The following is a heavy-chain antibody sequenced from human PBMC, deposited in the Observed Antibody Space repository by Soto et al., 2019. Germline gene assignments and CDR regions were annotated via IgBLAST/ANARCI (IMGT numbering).Heavy chain of an antibody. J-gene: IGHJ4*02. D-gene: IGHD4-17*01. CDR1: GYTFTSYG. Sequence: ASVKVSCKASGYTFTSYGISWVRQAPGQGLEWMGWISAYNGNTNYAQKFQGRVTITADKSTSTAYMELSSLRSEDTAVYYCARVHGDFDFDYWGQGTLVTVSS. CDR3: ARVHGDFDFDY. CDR2: ISAYNGNT. V-gene: IGHV1-18*01.